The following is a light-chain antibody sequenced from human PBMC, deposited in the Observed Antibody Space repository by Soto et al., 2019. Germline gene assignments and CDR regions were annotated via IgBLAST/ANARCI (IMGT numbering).Light chain of an antibody. CDR2: LTS. CDR3: QQYNAYPGT. CDR1: QAVNTR. J-gene: IGKJ1*01. Sequence: EIVLTQSPATLSSFPGDRVTLSCRASQAVNTRLAWYQHKPGQAPRLLIYLTSNRAAGIPARFSGSGSETDFTLTISDVEPDDFATYYRQQYNAYPGTFGQGTKVDIK. V-gene: IGKV3D-11*01.